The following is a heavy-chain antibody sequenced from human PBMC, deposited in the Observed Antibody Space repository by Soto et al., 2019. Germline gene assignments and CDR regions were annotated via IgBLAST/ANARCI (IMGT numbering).Heavy chain of an antibody. D-gene: IGHD2-8*01. CDR2: ISAYNGNT. J-gene: IGHJ3*02. V-gene: IGHV1-18*01. Sequence: ASVKVSCKASGYTFTSYGISWVRQAPGQGLEWMGWISAYNGNTNYAQKLQGRVTMTTDTSTSTAYMELRSLRSDDTAVYYCARGVEWWASPKNDAFDIWGQGTMVTVSS. CDR1: GYTFTSYG. CDR3: ARGVEWWASPKNDAFDI.